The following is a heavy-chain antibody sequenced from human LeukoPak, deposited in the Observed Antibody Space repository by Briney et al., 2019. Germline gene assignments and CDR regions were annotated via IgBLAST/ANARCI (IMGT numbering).Heavy chain of an antibody. CDR3: ARDYN. J-gene: IGHJ4*02. V-gene: IGHV3-7*01. CDR2: INPDGGET. CDR1: GFSFSSYW. Sequence: PGGCLRLSCAASGFSFSSYWMNWVRQAPGKGLEWVVNINPDGGETYYVDSVKGRFTISRDNAKSSLYLQMNSLRAEDTAVYYCARDYNLGQGTLVTVSS.